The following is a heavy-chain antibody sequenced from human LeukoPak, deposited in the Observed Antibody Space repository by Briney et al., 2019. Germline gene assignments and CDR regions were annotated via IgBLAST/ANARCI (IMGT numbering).Heavy chain of an antibody. J-gene: IGHJ4*02. D-gene: IGHD3-10*01. CDR1: GFTFSSYA. V-gene: IGHV3-30*04. CDR2: ISYDGSDN. CDR3: ARDQGATLVRGVTPYLDY. Sequence: GGSLRLSCAASGFTFSSYAMHWVRQAPGKGLEWGAIISYDGSDNYSADSVKGRFTISRDNSKNTLYLQMNSLRTGDTAVYYCARDQGATLVRGVTPYLDYWGQGTLVSVSS.